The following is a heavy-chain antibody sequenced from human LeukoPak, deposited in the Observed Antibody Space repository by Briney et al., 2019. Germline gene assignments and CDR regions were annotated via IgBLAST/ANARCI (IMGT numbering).Heavy chain of an antibody. CDR3: ARPRRGSYHNWFDP. Sequence: ASVKVSCKASGYTFTSYDINWVRQATGQGLEWMGWMNPNSGNTGYAQKFQGRVTITRNTSISTAYMELSSLRSEDTPVYYCARPRRGSYHNWFDPWGQGTLVTVSS. J-gene: IGHJ5*02. D-gene: IGHD1-26*01. V-gene: IGHV1-8*03. CDR1: GYTFTSYD. CDR2: MNPNSGNT.